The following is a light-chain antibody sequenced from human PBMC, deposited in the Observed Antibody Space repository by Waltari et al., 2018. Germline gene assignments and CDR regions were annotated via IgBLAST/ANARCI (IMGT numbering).Light chain of an antibody. CDR3: HQYYSSPWT. V-gene: IGKV4-1*01. CDR1: QSVLYSSTHKNC. J-gene: IGKJ1*01. Sequence: DIVMTQSPDSLAVSLGERATINCKSSQSVLYSSTHKNCLAWYQQKPGQPPKLLIYLASTRESGVPDRFSGSGSGTDFTLTISSLQAEDVAVYYGHQYYSSPWTFGQGTKVEI. CDR2: LAS.